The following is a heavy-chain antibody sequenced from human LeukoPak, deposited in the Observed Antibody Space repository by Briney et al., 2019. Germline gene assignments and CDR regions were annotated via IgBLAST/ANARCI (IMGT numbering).Heavy chain of an antibody. J-gene: IGHJ4*02. CDR3: GRDLVYGSGSLDN. Sequence: PGGSLRLSCAASGFALSSYSMNWVRQAPGKGLEWVSRIKTDGNGANYADSVTGRFTISRDNAKNTLFLQMNSLRVEDTAVYYCGRDLVYGSGSLDNWGQGTLVTVSS. CDR2: IKTDGNGA. D-gene: IGHD3-10*01. CDR1: GFALSSYS. V-gene: IGHV3-74*01.